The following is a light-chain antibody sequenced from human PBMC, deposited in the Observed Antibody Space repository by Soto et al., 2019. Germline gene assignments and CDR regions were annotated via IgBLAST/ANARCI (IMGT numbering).Light chain of an antibody. CDR3: EQYDKSIT. V-gene: IGKV3-20*01. J-gene: IGKJ4*01. Sequence: LKQSPGTLSLSTGERATLSCRASQSVSSSYLAWYQQKPGQAPRLLIYGVSSRATGIPDRFSGSGSGTDFTLTINRLEPEDFAVYYCEQYDKSITFGGGSNVDIK. CDR2: GVS. CDR1: QSVSSSY.